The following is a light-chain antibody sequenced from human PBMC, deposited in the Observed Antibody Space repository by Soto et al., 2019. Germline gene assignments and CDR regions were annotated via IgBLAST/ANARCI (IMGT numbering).Light chain of an antibody. J-gene: IGKJ1*01. CDR2: GAS. V-gene: IGKV3-20*01. CDR3: QQYGSSPGT. Sequence: EIVLTQSPATLSLSPGERATLSCRASQSVNNYLAWYQQKPGQAPRLLIYGASSRATGIPDRFSGSGSGTDFTLTISRLEPEDFAVYYCQQYGSSPGTFGQGTKVDIK. CDR1: QSVNNY.